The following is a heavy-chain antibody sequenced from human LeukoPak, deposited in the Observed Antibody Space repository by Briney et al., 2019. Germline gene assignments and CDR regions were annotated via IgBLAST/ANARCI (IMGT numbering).Heavy chain of an antibody. CDR2: ISGSGGST. V-gene: IGHV3-23*01. Sequence: PGGSLRLSCVVSGFTFSSYAMSWVRQAPGKGLEWVSGISGSGGSTYYADSVKGRFTISRDNSKNTLYLQMNSLRAEDTAVYYCAKVHSSSWYGGYYYYYYMDVWGKGTTVTVSS. CDR1: GFTFSSYA. CDR3: AKVHSSSWYGGYYYYYYMDV. D-gene: IGHD6-13*01. J-gene: IGHJ6*03.